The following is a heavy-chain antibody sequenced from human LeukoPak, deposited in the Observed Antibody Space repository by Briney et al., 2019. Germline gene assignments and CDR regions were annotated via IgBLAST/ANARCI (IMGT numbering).Heavy chain of an antibody. D-gene: IGHD6-19*01. CDR1: GGSISSSSYY. J-gene: IGHJ6*02. Sequence: SETLSLTCTVSGGSISSSSYYWGWIRQPPGKGLEWIGSIYYSGRTYHNPSLKRRVTISVDTSKNQFSLKLSSVTAADTAVYYCARRLDSSGWSYYYYYYGMDVWGQGTTVTVSS. CDR3: ARRLDSSGWSYYYYYYGMDV. V-gene: IGHV4-39*01. CDR2: IYYSGRT.